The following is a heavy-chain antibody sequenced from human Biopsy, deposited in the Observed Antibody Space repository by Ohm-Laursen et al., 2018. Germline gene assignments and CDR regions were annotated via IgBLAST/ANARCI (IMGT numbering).Heavy chain of an antibody. CDR2: IYYSGTT. V-gene: IGHV4-61*05. J-gene: IGHJ4*02. CDR1: GGSISNNNYY. CDR3: ARDDAMTVIRGLYY. D-gene: IGHD3-10*01. Sequence: SETLSLTCTVSGGSISNNNYYWGWIRQPPGKGLEWIGYIYYSGTTDYSPSLKSRVTISIDKSKNQFFLKLSSVTAEDTAVYYCARDDAMTVIRGLYYWGQGALVTVSS.